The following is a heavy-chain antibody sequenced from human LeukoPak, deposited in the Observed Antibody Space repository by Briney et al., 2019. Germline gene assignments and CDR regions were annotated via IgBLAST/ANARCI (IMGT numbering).Heavy chain of an antibody. J-gene: IGHJ4*02. CDR3: AREALTETTFGPYDY. CDR2: VSSSGSTK. CDR1: GFTFSSYE. V-gene: IGHV3-48*03. D-gene: IGHD4-17*01. Sequence: GGSLRLSCAASGFTFSSYEMIWARQAPGKGLEWVSYVSSSGSTKYYADSLMGRFTLSRDNAKKSLYLQMNSLRAEDTAVYYCAREALTETTFGPYDYWGQGTLVTVSS.